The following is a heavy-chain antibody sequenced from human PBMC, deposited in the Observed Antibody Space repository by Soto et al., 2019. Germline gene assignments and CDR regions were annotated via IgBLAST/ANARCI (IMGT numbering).Heavy chain of an antibody. CDR2: ISGSGGST. D-gene: IGHD3-10*01. Sequence: EVQLLESGGGLVQPGGSLRLSCAASGFTFSSYAMSWVRQAPGKGLEWVSAISGSGGSTYYADSVKGRFTISRDNSKNTLYLQMNSLRAEDTAVYYCANRRELGFGNNYYYYGMDVWGQGTTVTVSS. V-gene: IGHV3-23*01. CDR3: ANRRELGFGNNYYYYGMDV. J-gene: IGHJ6*02. CDR1: GFTFSSYA.